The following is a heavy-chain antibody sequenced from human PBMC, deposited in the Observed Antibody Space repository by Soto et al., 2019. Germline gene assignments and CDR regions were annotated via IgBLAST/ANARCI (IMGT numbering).Heavy chain of an antibody. CDR2: IYYSGIT. V-gene: IGHV4-31*11. Sequence: SSTXSLTCAFSGFSIISGCYYLSWLPQHPGNVLVWVGCIYYSGITYYNPSLKSRVTISVETYKNPLSLKLSSVTAQETAVYYGARDVSAYYCDTSGYYYDRFFDYWGQGTLVTVSS. J-gene: IGHJ4*02. CDR3: ARDVSAYYCDTSGYYYDRFFDY. CDR1: GFSIISGCYY. D-gene: IGHD3-22*01.